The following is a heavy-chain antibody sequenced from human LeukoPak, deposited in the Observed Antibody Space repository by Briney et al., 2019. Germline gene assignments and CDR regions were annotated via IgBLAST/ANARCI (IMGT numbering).Heavy chain of an antibody. CDR3: ARDGIFDF. J-gene: IGHJ4*02. CDR2: IRSGGTYI. Sequence: PGGSLRLSCAASGFTFSSYAMSWVRQAPGKGLEWVSSIRSGGTYINYADSVKGRFTISRDDAKNSLYLQMNSLRAEDTAVYYCARDGIFDFWGQGTLVTVSS. CDR1: GFTFSSYA. V-gene: IGHV3-21*01.